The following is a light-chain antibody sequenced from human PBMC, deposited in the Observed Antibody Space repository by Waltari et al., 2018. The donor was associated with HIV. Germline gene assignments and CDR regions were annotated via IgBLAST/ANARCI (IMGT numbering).Light chain of an antibody. Sequence: DIKMTQSPSSLSASVGDRVNITCRASQSISSYLNWYQQKLGKAPKLLIYAASSLQSGVPSRFSGSGSGTDFTLTISSLQPEDFATYYCQQSYSTLFTFGPGTKVDIK. CDR1: QSISSY. V-gene: IGKV1-39*01. CDR2: AAS. CDR3: QQSYSTLFT. J-gene: IGKJ3*01.